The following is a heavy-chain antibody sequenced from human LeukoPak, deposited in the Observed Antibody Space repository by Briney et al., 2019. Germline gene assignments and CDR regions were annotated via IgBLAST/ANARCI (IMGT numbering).Heavy chain of an antibody. J-gene: IGHJ4*02. CDR3: ARDSGYYGSGSFDY. Sequence: SETLSLTCTVSGGSISSYYWSWIRQPPGKGLDWIGYIYYSGSTNYNPSLKSRVTISVDTSKNQFSLKLSSVTAADTAVYYCARDSGYYGSGSFDYWGQGTLVTVSS. V-gene: IGHV4-59*01. CDR1: GGSISSYY. CDR2: IYYSGST. D-gene: IGHD3-10*01.